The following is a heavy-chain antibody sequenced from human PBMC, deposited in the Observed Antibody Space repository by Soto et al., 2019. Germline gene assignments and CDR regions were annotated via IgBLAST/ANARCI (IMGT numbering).Heavy chain of an antibody. CDR3: ARVKVDSSGYYRRDDAFDI. D-gene: IGHD3-22*01. CDR1: GFTFSSYE. CDR2: ISSSSSYI. J-gene: IGHJ3*02. V-gene: IGHV3-21*01. Sequence: PGGSLRLSCAASGFTFSSYEMNWVRQAPGKGLEWVSSISSSSSYIYYADSVKGRFTISRDNAKNSLYLQMNSLRAEDTAVYYCARVKVDSSGYYRRDDAFDIWGQGTMVTVSS.